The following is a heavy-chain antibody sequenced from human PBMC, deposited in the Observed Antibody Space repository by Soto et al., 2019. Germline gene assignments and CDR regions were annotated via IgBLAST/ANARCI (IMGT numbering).Heavy chain of an antibody. Sequence: GESLKISCKGSGYSFTSYCIGWVLQMPWKGLEWMGIIYPGDSDTRYSPSFQGQVTISADKSISTAYLQWSSLKASDTAMYYCARSQQQLGTYYYYYGMDVWGQGTTVTVSS. V-gene: IGHV5-51*01. CDR1: GYSFTSYC. CDR2: IYPGDSDT. D-gene: IGHD6-13*01. J-gene: IGHJ6*02. CDR3: ARSQQQLGTYYYYYGMDV.